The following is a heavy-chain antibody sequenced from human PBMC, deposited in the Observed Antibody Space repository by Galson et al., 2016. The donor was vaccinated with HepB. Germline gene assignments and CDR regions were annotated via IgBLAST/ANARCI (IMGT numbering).Heavy chain of an antibody. CDR3: ARSGIIRVNWFDP. J-gene: IGHJ5*02. CDR1: GYTFSNHG. CDR2: ISPHTGNT. V-gene: IGHV1-18*01. Sequence: SVKVSCKASGYTFSNHGISWVRQAPGQGLEWMGYISPHTGNTDYAQKFQGRITLTTDASISTAYMELRTLKSDDTAVYYCARSGIIRVNWFDPWGQGTLFTVSS.